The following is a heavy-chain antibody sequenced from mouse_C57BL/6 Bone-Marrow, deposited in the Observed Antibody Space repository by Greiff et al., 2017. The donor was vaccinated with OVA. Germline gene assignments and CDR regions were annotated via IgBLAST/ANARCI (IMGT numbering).Heavy chain of an antibody. CDR1: GYTFTSYW. J-gene: IGHJ2*01. V-gene: IGHV1-50*01. Sequence: QVQLQQPGAELVKPGASVKLSCKASGYTFTSYWMQWVKQRPGQGLEWIGEIDPSDSYTNYNQKFKGKATLTVDTSSSTAYMQLSSLTSEDSAVYYCARGYYGYDYFDCWGQGTTLTVAS. D-gene: IGHD2-2*01. CDR2: IDPSDSYT. CDR3: ARGYYGYDYFDC.